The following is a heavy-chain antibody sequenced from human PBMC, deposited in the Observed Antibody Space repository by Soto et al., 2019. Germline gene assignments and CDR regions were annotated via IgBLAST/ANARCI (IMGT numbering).Heavy chain of an antibody. J-gene: IGHJ5*02. CDR1: GGTFSSYA. CDR3: ARCVVVVPAAIPNWFDP. Sequence: QVQLVQSGAEVKKPGSSVKVSCKASGGTFSSYAISWVRQAPGQGLEWMGGIIPIFGTANYAQKFQGRVTITADESTSTAYMELSSLSSEDTAVYYCARCVVVVPAAIPNWFDPWGQGTLVTVSS. D-gene: IGHD2-2*02. CDR2: IIPIFGTA. V-gene: IGHV1-69*01.